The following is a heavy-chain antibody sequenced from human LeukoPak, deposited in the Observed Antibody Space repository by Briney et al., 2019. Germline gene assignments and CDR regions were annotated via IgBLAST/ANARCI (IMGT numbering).Heavy chain of an antibody. CDR1: GFTFSTYA. D-gene: IGHD4-11*01. CDR3: ATETYDYSNPP. Sequence: PGGSLRLSCAASGFTFSTYAMSWVRQAPGKGLEWVSAISGAGDRTYHADSVKGRFTISRDNSKNTLYLQMNSLRAEDTAVYYCATETYDYSNPPWGQGTLVTVSS. CDR2: ISGAGDRT. J-gene: IGHJ4*02. V-gene: IGHV3-23*01.